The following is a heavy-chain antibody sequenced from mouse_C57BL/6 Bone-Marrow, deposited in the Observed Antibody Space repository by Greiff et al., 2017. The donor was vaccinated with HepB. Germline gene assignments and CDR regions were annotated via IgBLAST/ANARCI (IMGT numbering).Heavy chain of an antibody. V-gene: IGHV10-1*01. J-gene: IGHJ1*03. CDR2: IRSKSNNYAT. Sequence: EVQVVESGGGLVQPKGSLKLSCAASGFSFNTYAMNWVRQAPGKGLEWVARIRSKSNNYATYYADSVKDRFTISRDDSESMLYLQMNNLKTEDTAMYYCVRHFDSNYVHWYFDVWGTGTTVTVSS. D-gene: IGHD2-5*01. CDR3: VRHFDSNYVHWYFDV. CDR1: GFSFNTYA.